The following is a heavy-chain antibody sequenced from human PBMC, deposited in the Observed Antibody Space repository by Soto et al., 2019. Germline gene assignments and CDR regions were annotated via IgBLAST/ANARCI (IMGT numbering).Heavy chain of an antibody. CDR3: ARVHCTNGVCSFFDY. CDR1: GFTFSDYC. J-gene: IGHJ4*02. D-gene: IGHD2-8*01. CDR2: ISSSSSYT. V-gene: IGHV3-11*06. Sequence: GGSLRLSCAASGFTFSDYCMSWIRQAPGKGLEWVSYISSSSSYTNYADSVKGRFTISRDNAKNSLYLQMNSLRAEDTAVYYCARVHCTNGVCSFFDYWGQGTLVTVSS.